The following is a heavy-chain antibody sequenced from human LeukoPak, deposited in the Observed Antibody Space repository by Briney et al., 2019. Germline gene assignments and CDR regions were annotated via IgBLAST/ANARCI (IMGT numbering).Heavy chain of an antibody. J-gene: IGHJ4*02. Sequence: GGSLRLSCAASGLTFSSYAMSWVRQAPGKGLEWVSAISGSGGSTYYADSAKGRFTISRDNSKNTLYLQMNSLRAEDTAVYYCASSRVPRPTVTPDWYFDYWGQGTLVTVSS. CDR3: ASSRVPRPTVTPDWYFDY. CDR2: ISGSGGST. D-gene: IGHD4-17*01. V-gene: IGHV3-23*01. CDR1: GLTFSSYA.